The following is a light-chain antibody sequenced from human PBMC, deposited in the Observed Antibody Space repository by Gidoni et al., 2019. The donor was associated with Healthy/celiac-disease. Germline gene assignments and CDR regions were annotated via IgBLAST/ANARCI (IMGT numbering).Light chain of an antibody. CDR3: QQRSNWIFT. V-gene: IGKV3-11*01. J-gene: IGKJ3*01. Sequence: EIVLTQSPATLSLSLGERATLSCRASQSVSRYLAWYQQKPGQAPRLLIYDASNRATGIPARFSGSGSGTDFTLTISSLEPEDFAVYYCQQRSNWIFTFGPGTKVDIK. CDR2: DAS. CDR1: QSVSRY.